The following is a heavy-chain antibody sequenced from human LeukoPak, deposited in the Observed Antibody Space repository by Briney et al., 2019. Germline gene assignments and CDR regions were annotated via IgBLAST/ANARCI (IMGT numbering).Heavy chain of an antibody. Sequence: GGSLRLSCEAAGFTFSSYVMHWVRRTPGKGLVWVSRISHDGIISYADSVKGRFTISRDNAKNTLILQMNSLRVEDTAVYYCARTLIVEYRPGFDPWGQGTLVTVSS. V-gene: IGHV3-74*01. D-gene: IGHD2/OR15-2a*01. CDR1: GFTFSSYV. J-gene: IGHJ5*02. CDR2: ISHDGII. CDR3: ARTLIVEYRPGFDP.